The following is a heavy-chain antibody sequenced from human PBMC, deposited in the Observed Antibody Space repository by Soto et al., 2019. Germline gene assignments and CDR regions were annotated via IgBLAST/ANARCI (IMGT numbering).Heavy chain of an antibody. V-gene: IGHV4-34*01. CDR3: ARRKSRLAAAGTGGFDY. Sequence: SETLSLTCAVYGGSFSGYYWSWIRQPPGKGLEWIGEINHSGSTNYNPSLKSRVTISVDTSKNQFSLKLSSVTAADTAVYYCARRKSRLAAAGTGGFDYWGQGTLVTVSS. D-gene: IGHD6-13*01. CDR1: GGSFSGYY. CDR2: INHSGST. J-gene: IGHJ4*02.